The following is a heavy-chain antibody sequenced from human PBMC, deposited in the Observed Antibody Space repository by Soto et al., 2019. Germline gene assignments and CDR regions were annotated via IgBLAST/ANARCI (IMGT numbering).Heavy chain of an antibody. J-gene: IGHJ6*02. CDR3: AKDIGSAAGMFGVGYYYYYGMDV. CDR1: GFTFDDYA. V-gene: IGHV3-9*01. Sequence: GGSLRLSCAASGFTFDDYAMHWVRQAPGKGLEWVSGISWNSGSIGYADSVKGRFTISRDNAKNSLYLQMNSLRAEDTALYYCAKDIGSAAGMFGVGYYYYYGMDVWGQGTTVTVSS. D-gene: IGHD3-10*02. CDR2: ISWNSGSI.